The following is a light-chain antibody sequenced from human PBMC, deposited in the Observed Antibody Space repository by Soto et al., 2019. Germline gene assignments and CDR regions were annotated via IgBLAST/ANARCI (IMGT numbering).Light chain of an antibody. CDR3: ATWDDSLNGPV. J-gene: IGLJ3*02. Sequence: QSVLTQPPSASGTPGQRVTISCSGSSSNLGDNTVNWYQQLPGTPPKLLIYRNNRRPSEVPDRFSGSKSGTSASLAISGLQSDDEADYYCATWDDSLNGPVFGGGTKLTVL. V-gene: IGLV1-44*01. CDR2: RNN. CDR1: SSNLGDNT.